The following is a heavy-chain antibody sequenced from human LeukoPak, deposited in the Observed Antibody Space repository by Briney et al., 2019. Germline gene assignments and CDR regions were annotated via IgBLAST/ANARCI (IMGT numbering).Heavy chain of an antibody. CDR1: GFTFSGFW. CDR2: INSDGSEG. D-gene: IGHD6-13*01. Sequence: GGSLRLSCAVSGFTFSGFWMSWSRQAPGKGLEWVASINSDGSEGYYADVVKGRFTISRDNAKNSLYLQINSLRAEDTAVYYCAKKRSSSWSPFDYWGQGTLVTVSS. CDR3: AKKRSSSWSPFDY. J-gene: IGHJ4*02. V-gene: IGHV3-7*03.